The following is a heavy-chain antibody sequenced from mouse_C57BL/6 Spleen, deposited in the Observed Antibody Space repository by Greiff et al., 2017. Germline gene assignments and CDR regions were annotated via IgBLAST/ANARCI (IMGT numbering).Heavy chain of an antibody. V-gene: IGHV5-17*01. CDR1: GFTFSDYG. CDR2: ISSGSSTI. CDR3: ARGYSSSFDY. J-gene: IGHJ2*01. D-gene: IGHD3-2*02. Sequence: EVMLVESGGGLVKPGGSLKLSCAASGFTFSDYGMHWVRQGPEKGLEWVAYISSGSSTIYYEETVKGRFTLSRDNAKNTLSLQMTSLRSEDTAMYYCARGYSSSFDYWGQGTTLTVSS.